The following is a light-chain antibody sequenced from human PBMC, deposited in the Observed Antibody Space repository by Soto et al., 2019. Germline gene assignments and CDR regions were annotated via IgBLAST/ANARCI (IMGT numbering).Light chain of an antibody. CDR3: QQRSNWPS. J-gene: IGKJ5*01. V-gene: IGKV3-11*01. CDR2: DAS. Sequence: EIVMTQSPATLSVSPGERGTLSRRASQSVSSYLAWYQQKPGQAPRLLIYDASNRATGIPARFSGSGSGTDFTLTISSLEPEDFAVYYCQQRSNWPSFGQGTRLEIK. CDR1: QSVSSY.